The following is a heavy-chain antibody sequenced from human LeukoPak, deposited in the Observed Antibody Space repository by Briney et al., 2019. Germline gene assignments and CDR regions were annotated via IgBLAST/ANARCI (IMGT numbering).Heavy chain of an antibody. Sequence: SVKVSCKASGGTFSSYAISWVRQAPGQGLEWMGRIIPILGIANYAQKFQGRVTITADKSTSTAYMELSSLRSEDTAVYYCARGGQIFGVVIDYWGQGTLVTVSS. V-gene: IGHV1-69*04. CDR1: GGTFSSYA. J-gene: IGHJ4*02. CDR3: ARGGQIFGVVIDY. CDR2: IIPILGIA. D-gene: IGHD3-3*01.